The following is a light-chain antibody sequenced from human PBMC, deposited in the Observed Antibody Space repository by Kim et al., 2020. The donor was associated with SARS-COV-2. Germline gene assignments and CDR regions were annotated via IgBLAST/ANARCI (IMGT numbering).Light chain of an antibody. V-gene: IGKV3-20*01. J-gene: IGKJ2*01. CDR2: GAS. CDR1: QSVSSNY. CDR3: HQNDISPPWYT. Sequence: ELVLTQSPGTLSLSPGERATLSCRASQSVSSNYLAWHQQKQGQAPRLLIYGASSRSTGIPDRFSGSGSGTEFTLTISRLEPEASAMYYGHQNDISPPWYTFGQGTKLEI.